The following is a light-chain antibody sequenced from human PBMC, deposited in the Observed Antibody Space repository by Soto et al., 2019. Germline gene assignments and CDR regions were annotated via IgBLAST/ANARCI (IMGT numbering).Light chain of an antibody. CDR1: SSNIGAGYD. Sequence: QSVLTQPPSVSGAPGQRVTISCTGSSSNIGAGYDVNWYQQLPGTAPKLLIFGDSNRPSGVPDRFSGSRSGTSASLAIVGLRSEDEAIYYCAAWDASLSAGVFGNGTKLTVL. CDR3: AAWDASLSAGV. J-gene: IGLJ1*01. CDR2: GDS. V-gene: IGLV1-40*01.